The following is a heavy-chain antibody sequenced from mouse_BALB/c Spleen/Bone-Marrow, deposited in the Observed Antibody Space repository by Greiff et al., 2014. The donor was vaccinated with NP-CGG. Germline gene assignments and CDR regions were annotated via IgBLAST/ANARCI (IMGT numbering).Heavy chain of an antibody. Sequence: QVHVKQSGAELARPGASVKMSCKASGYTFTGFTIHWVKQRPGQGLEWIGYINPSSGYTNYNQNFKDKATLTADKSASTAYMQLTSLTSEDSAVYYCARRDYGPFYALDYWGQGTSVTVSS. D-gene: IGHD1-2*01. V-gene: IGHV1-4*01. CDR1: GYTFTGFT. CDR2: INPSSGYT. CDR3: ARRDYGPFYALDY. J-gene: IGHJ4*01.